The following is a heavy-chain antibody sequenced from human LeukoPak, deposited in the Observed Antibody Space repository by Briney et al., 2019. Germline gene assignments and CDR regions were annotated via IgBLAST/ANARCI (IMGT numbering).Heavy chain of an antibody. CDR3: ARERTYSSGMLDY. V-gene: IGHV3-21*05. CDR1: GFTFSSYE. J-gene: IGHJ4*02. CDR2: ISSSSSYI. Sequence: GGSLRLSCAASGFTFSSYEMNWVRQAPGKGLEGVSYISSSSSYIYYADSVKGRFTISRDNAKNSLYLQMNSLRAEDTAVYYCARERTYSSGMLDYWGQGTLVTVSS. D-gene: IGHD6-19*01.